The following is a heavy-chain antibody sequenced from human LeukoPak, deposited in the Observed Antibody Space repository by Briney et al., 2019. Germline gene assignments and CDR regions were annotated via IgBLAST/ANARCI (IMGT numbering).Heavy chain of an antibody. D-gene: IGHD3-16*02. CDR3: ARDVRDYFDY. V-gene: IGHV4-59*01. CDR1: GGSISSYY. CDR2: IYYSGST. Sequence: KSSETLSLTCTVSGGSISSYYWSWIRQPPGKGLEWIGYIYYSGSTNYNPSLKSRVTISVDTSKNQFSLKLSSVTAADTAVYYCARDVRDYFDYWGQGTLVTVSS. J-gene: IGHJ4*02.